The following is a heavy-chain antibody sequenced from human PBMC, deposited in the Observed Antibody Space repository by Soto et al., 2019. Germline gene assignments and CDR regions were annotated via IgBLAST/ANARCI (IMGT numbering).Heavy chain of an antibody. Sequence: ASVKVSCKASGFTLNDFGVSWVRQAPGQGLEWMGWISGYDGNTNFAQKYEGRVTMTIDSSTSTAYMELRNLRSDDTAMYYCAREKWFGQTPFDSWGQGTLVTVSS. CDR3: AREKWFGQTPFDS. V-gene: IGHV1-18*01. D-gene: IGHD3-10*01. CDR1: GFTLNDFG. CDR2: ISGYDGNT. J-gene: IGHJ4*02.